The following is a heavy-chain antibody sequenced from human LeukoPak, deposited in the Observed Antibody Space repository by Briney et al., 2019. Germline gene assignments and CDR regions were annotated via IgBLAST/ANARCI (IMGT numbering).Heavy chain of an antibody. CDR2: INHSGST. J-gene: IGHJ6*03. V-gene: IGHV4-34*01. D-gene: IGHD1-1*01. Sequence: PSETLSLTCAVYGGSFSDYHWTWIRQPPGKGLEWIGEINHSGSTNYNPSLRSRVTISDDTSKNQFSLKLTSVTAADTAVYYCARGNWLGSYYYMDVWGKGTTVTVSS. CDR3: ARGNWLGSYYYMDV. CDR1: GGSFSDYH.